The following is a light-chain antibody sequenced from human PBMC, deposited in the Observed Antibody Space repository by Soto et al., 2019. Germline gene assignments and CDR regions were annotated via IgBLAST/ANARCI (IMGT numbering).Light chain of an antibody. J-gene: IGLJ2*01. V-gene: IGLV1-47*01. CDR1: SSNIGSNY. Sequence: QSVLTQPPSASGTPGQRVTISCSGSSSNIGSNYVYWYQQLPGTAPKLLIYRNNQRPSGVPDRFSGSKSGTSASLAISVLRSEDEVDYYCTTWDDSLSGVVFGGGTKLTVL. CDR2: RNN. CDR3: TTWDDSLSGVV.